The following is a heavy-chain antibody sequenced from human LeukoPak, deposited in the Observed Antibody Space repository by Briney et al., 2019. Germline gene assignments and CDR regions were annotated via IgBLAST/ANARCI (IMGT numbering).Heavy chain of an antibody. D-gene: IGHD3-10*01. V-gene: IGHV4-34*01. J-gene: IGHJ4*02. CDR2: INHSGST. CDR3: ARDLMVRGVITEFDY. CDR1: GGSFSGYY. Sequence: SETLSLTCAVYGGSFSGYYWSWIRQPPGKGLEWIGEINHSGSTNYNPSLKSRVTISVDTSKNQFSLKLSSVTAADTAVYYCARDLMVRGVITEFDYWGQGTLVTVSS.